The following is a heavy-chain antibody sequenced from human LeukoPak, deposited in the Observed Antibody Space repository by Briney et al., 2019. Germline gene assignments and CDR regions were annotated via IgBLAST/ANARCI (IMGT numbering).Heavy chain of an antibody. CDR3: ATTPWFGELLYPDDAFDI. CDR1: GGSISSYY. D-gene: IGHD3-10*01. J-gene: IGHJ3*02. V-gene: IGHV4-38-2*02. CDR2: IYHSGST. Sequence: ASEALSLTCTVSGGSISSYYWGWIRQPPGKGLEWIGSIYHSGSTYYNPSLKSRVTISVDTSKNQFSLKLSSVTAADTAVYYCATTPWFGELLYPDDAFDIWGQGTMVTVSS.